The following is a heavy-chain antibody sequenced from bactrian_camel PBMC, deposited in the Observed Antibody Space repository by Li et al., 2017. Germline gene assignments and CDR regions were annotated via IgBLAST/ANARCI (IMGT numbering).Heavy chain of an antibody. Sequence: HVQLVESGGGLVQPGGSLRLSCAASGFTFSRYWMYWVRQAPGKGLEWVSTINVGGGSTTYADSVKGRFTISRDNAKDTLYLQMNSLKIEDTAVYYCALGSSRQATMTARGKGTQVTVS. CDR1: GFTFSRYW. J-gene: IGHJ4*01. D-gene: IGHD3*01. CDR2: INVGGGST. V-gene: IGHV3S1*01.